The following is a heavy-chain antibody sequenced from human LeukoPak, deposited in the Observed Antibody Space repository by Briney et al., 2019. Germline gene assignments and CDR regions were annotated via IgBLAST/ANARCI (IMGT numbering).Heavy chain of an antibody. CDR1: GGSISSGGYY. D-gene: IGHD2-21*02. Sequence: SQTLSLTCTASGGSISSGGYYWSWIRQHPGKGLEWIGYIYYSGSTYYNPSLKSRVTISVDTSKNQFSLKLSSVTAADTAVYYCARGGEYCGGDCYSPDDYYYYGMDVWGQGTTVTVSS. J-gene: IGHJ6*02. CDR3: ARGGEYCGGDCYSPDDYYYYGMDV. V-gene: IGHV4-31*03. CDR2: IYYSGST.